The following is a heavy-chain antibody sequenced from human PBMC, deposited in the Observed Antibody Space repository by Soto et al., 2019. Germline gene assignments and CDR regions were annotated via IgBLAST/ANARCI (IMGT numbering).Heavy chain of an antibody. CDR3: ARASGTVGDY. CDR2: ITTNGGST. V-gene: IGHV3-64*01. Sequence: EVPLVESGGGLVQPGGSLRLSCAASGFTFSSYLMHWVRQAPGKGLEYVSAITTNGGSTYYANSVKGRFTISRDNSKSALYLQLGSLRAEDMAVYYCARASGTVGDYWGQGIVVTVPS. CDR1: GFTFSSYL. D-gene: IGHD1-1*01. J-gene: IGHJ4*02.